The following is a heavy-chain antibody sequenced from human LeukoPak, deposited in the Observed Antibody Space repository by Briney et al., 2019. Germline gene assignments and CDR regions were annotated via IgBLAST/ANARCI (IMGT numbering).Heavy chain of an antibody. CDR1: GGSISSGSYY. V-gene: IGHV4-61*02. J-gene: IGHJ3*02. D-gene: IGHD2-21*01. CDR2: VYSSGST. Sequence: SQTLSLTCTVSGGSISSGSYYWSWIRQPAGKGLEWIGRVYSSGSTYYNPSLKSRVTISVDTSKNQFSLKLSSVTAADTAVYYCARVGIVVPSEDAFDIWGQGTMVTVSS. CDR3: ARVGIVVPSEDAFDI.